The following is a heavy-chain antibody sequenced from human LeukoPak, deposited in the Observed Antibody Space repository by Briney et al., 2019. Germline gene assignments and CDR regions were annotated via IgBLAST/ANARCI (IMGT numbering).Heavy chain of an antibody. CDR1: GFTFSSYG. CDR3: AKTAHCSGGSCPYQYYYGMDV. V-gene: IGHV3-30*18. CDR2: IPYDGSNK. D-gene: IGHD2-15*01. Sequence: GGSLRLSCAASGFTFSSYGMHWVRQAPGKGLEWVAVIPYDGSNKYYADSVKGRFTISRDNSKNTLYLQMNSLRAEDTAVFYCAKTAHCSGGSCPYQYYYGMDVWGQGTTVTVSS. J-gene: IGHJ6*02.